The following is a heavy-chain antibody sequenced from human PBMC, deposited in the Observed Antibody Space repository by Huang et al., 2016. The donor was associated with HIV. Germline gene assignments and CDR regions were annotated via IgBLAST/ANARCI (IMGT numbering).Heavy chain of an antibody. Sequence: QVQLVQSGAEVKKPGASVKVSCKASGYAFTSYYMPWVRQAPGQGLEWMGIINPRDGSTSYAQKFQGRVTTNRDTSTNTVFMELSSLRSEYTAVYYCARVRDFYDSSGYWRFNYFDYWGQGTLVTVSS. D-gene: IGHD3-22*01. CDR2: INPRDGST. CDR3: ARVRDFYDSSGYWRFNYFDY. CDR1: GYAFTSYY. V-gene: IGHV1-46*01. J-gene: IGHJ4*02.